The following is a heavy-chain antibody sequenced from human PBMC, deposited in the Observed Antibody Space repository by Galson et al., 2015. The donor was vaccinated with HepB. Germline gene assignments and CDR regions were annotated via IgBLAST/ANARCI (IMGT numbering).Heavy chain of an antibody. Sequence: SVKVSCKASGYTFNSYGFSWVRQAPGQGLEWMGWISAHNGNTYYAQKFQGRVTMTTDTSTATVYMELRSLRSDDTAVYHCARAFGGAGRPSYYNYYMDVWGEGTTVTVSS. D-gene: IGHD6-6*01. V-gene: IGHV1-18*01. CDR3: ARAFGGAGRPSYYNYYMDV. J-gene: IGHJ6*03. CDR2: ISAHNGNT. CDR1: GYTFNSYG.